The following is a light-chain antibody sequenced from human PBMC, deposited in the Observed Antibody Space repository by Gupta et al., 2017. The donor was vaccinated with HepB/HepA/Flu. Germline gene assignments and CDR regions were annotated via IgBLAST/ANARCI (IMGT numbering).Light chain of an antibody. J-gene: IGLJ3*02. V-gene: IGLV1-47*01. CDR3: AAWDDSLSGWV. CDR1: SSNIGSNY. CDR2: RHN. Sequence: QSVLTQPPSASGTPGQRVPISCSGSSSNIGSNYVFWYQQFPGTAPKLLIYRHNQRPSGVPDRFSGSKSGTSASLAISGLRSEDEAEYFCAAWDDSLSGWVFGGGTKLTVL.